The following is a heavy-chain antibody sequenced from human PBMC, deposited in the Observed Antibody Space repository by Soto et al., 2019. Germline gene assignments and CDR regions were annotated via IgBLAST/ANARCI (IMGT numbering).Heavy chain of an antibody. CDR3: ARDLIRYYDYVWGSYRSLYGMDV. CDR2: ISSSGSTI. V-gene: IGHV3-48*03. Sequence: GGSLRLSCAASGFTFSSYEMNWVRQAPGKGLEWVSYISSSGSTIYYADSVKGRFTISRDNAKNSLYLQMNSLRAEDTAVYYCARDLIRYYDYVWGSYRSLYGMDVWGQGTTVTVSS. J-gene: IGHJ6*02. CDR1: GFTFSSYE. D-gene: IGHD3-16*02.